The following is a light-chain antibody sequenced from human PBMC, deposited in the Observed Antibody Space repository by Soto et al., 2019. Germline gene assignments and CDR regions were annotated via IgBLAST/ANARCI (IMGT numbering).Light chain of an antibody. CDR1: QSVTTY. J-gene: IGKJ4*01. V-gene: IGKV3-11*01. CDR2: DAS. CDR3: QHRSNWPPELT. Sequence: EVVLTQSPATLSMSPGERATLSCRASQSVTTYLAWYQQKPGQAPRLLIYDASTRATGIPARFSGTGSGTDFTLTISNLEPEHFAVYYCQHRSNWPPELTFGGGTKVEIK.